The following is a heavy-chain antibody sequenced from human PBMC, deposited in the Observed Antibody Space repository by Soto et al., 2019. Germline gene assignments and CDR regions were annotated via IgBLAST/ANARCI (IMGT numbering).Heavy chain of an antibody. Sequence: VGSLRLSCAASGFTLGSHWMSWVRQAPGKGLEWVASIKEDGSENFYVESVKGRFTIFRDNDKNSLYLQMISLRAEDTAVYYCAGIHSGYWGQGTLVTVSS. D-gene: IGHD5-18*01. J-gene: IGHJ4*02. CDR1: GFTLGSHW. V-gene: IGHV3-7*01. CDR3: AGIHSGY. CDR2: IKEDGSEN.